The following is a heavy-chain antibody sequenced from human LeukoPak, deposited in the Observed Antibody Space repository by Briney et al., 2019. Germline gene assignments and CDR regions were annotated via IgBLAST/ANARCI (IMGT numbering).Heavy chain of an antibody. CDR1: GFTFSSYS. CDR2: ISSSSSYI. D-gene: IGHD5-18*01. CDR3: ASLDTAMLTVDY. J-gene: IGHJ4*02. Sequence: PGGSLRLSCAASGFTFSSYSMNWVRQAPGKGLEWVSSISSSSSYIYYADSVKGRFTISRDNAKNSLYLQMNSLRAEDTAVYYCASLDTAMLTVDYWGQGTLVTVSS. V-gene: IGHV3-21*01.